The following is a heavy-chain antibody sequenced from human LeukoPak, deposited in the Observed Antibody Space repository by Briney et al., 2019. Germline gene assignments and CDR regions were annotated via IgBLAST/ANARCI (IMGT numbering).Heavy chain of an antibody. J-gene: IGHJ4*02. CDR1: GFTFRNYW. CDR2: IHHDGNEK. D-gene: IGHD3-16*01. Sequence: GGSLRLSCIASGFTFRNYWMTWVRQAPGKGLEWVANIHHDGNEKYYVDSVKGRLTISRDNAKSSLYLQMNSLRVEDTAVYYCARDLGYFDYWGQGTLVTVSS. V-gene: IGHV3-7*01. CDR3: ARDLGYFDY.